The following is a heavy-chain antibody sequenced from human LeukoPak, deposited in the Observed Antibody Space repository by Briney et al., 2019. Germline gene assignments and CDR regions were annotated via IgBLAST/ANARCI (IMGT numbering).Heavy chain of an antibody. D-gene: IGHD2-15*01. Sequence: TGGSLRLSCTASGFTFSSYAMSWVRQAPGKGLEWVSTISGSAGSTYYADSVKGRFTISRDNSKNTLYLQMHSLRAEDTALYYCAKDMGYCSGGSCYSSDYWGQGTLVTVSS. J-gene: IGHJ4*02. V-gene: IGHV3-23*01. CDR1: GFTFSSYA. CDR3: AKDMGYCSGGSCYSSDY. CDR2: ISGSAGST.